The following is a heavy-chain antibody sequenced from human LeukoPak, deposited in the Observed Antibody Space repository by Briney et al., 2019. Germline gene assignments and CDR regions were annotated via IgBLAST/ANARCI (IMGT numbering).Heavy chain of an antibody. Sequence: PGGSLRLSCAASGFTFSSYWMHWVRQAPGKGLVWVSRINSDGSSTSYADSVEGRFTISRDNAKNTLYLQMNSLRAEDTAVYYCARDPTNPYCSGGSCYSNWFDPWGQGTLVTVSS. J-gene: IGHJ5*02. CDR3: ARDPTNPYCSGGSCYSNWFDP. D-gene: IGHD2-15*01. CDR2: INSDGSST. V-gene: IGHV3-74*01. CDR1: GFTFSSYW.